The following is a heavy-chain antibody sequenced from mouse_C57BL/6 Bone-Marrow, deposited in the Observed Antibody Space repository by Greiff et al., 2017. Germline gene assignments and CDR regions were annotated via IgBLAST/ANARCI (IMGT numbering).Heavy chain of an antibody. CDR2: IDPENGDT. Sequence: EVQLQQSGAELVRPGASVKLSCTASGFNIKDDYMHWVKQRPEQGLEWIGWIDPENGDTEYASKFKGKATITADTASNTAYLQLSSLTSEDTAVYYCAGTVVAHWYFDVWGTGTTVTVSS. V-gene: IGHV14-4*01. CDR1: GFNIKDDY. D-gene: IGHD1-1*01. CDR3: AGTVVAHWYFDV. J-gene: IGHJ1*03.